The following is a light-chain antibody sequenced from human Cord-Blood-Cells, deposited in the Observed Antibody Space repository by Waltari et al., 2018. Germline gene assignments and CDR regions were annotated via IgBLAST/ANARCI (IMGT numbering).Light chain of an antibody. J-gene: IGKJ3*01. CDR3: QQYDNLPSLT. Sequence: DIQMTQSPSSLSASVGDRTTITCQASQDISNYLNWYQQKPGKAPKLLIYDASNLETGVPSRFSGSGSGTDFTFTISSLQPEDIATYYCQQYDNLPSLTFGPGTKVDIK. CDR1: QDISNY. V-gene: IGKV1-33*01. CDR2: DAS.